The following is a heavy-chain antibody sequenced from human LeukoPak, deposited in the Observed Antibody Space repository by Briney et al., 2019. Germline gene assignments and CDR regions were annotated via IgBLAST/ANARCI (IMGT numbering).Heavy chain of an antibody. Sequence: GGSLRLSCAASGFTFSSYWMHWVRQAPGKGLVWVSRINSDGSSTSYADSVKGRFTISRDNAKNTLYLQMNSLRAEDTAVYYSARVGDTAMDEFDYWGQGTLVTVSS. CDR3: ARVGDTAMDEFDY. CDR2: INSDGSST. V-gene: IGHV3-74*01. D-gene: IGHD5-18*01. J-gene: IGHJ4*02. CDR1: GFTFSSYW.